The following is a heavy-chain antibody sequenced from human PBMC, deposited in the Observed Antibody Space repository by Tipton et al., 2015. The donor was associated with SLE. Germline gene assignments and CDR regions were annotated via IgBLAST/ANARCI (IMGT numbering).Heavy chain of an antibody. Sequence: TLSLTCTVSGDSISSGYWSWIRQPPGKGLEWIGYLYNSGSSYYSPSLESRITLSVDTSENQFSLNLRSVTVADTAVYYCARESASTGHFDFWGQGTLVTVSS. V-gene: IGHV4-59*12. D-gene: IGHD2-8*02. J-gene: IGHJ4*02. CDR2: LYNSGSS. CDR3: ARESASTGHFDF. CDR1: GDSISSGY.